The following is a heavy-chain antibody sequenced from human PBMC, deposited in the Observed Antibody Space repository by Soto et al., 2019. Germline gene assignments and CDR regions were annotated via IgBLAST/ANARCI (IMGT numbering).Heavy chain of an antibody. V-gene: IGHV3-30*04. J-gene: IGHJ4*02. CDR1: GFTFSSYT. CDR2: ISYDGRHD. CDR3: ATNVAVVTPADNLLDS. Sequence: QVHLVESGGGVVQSGRSLRLSCAASGFTFSSYTMNWVRLLPGRGLEWVAVISYDGRHDYYSDSVEGRFTISRDNVKNILYLQMNSLRPEDTAVYYCATNVAVVTPADNLLDSWGQGALVTVSS. D-gene: IGHD2-15*01.